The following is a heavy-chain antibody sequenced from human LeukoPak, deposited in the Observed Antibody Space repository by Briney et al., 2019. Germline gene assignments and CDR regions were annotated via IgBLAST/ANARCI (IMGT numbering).Heavy chain of an antibody. D-gene: IGHD2-2*02. CDR1: GFTFSSYA. CDR3: AKGPDIVVVPAAIWGLSYYFDY. Sequence: GGSLRLSCAASGFTFSSYAMSWVRQAPGKGLEWVSSISSSSSYIYYADSVKGRFTISRDNSKNTLYLQMNSLRAEDTAVYYCAKGPDIVVVPAAIWGLSYYFDYWGQGTLVTVSS. J-gene: IGHJ4*02. CDR2: ISSSSSYI. V-gene: IGHV3-23*01.